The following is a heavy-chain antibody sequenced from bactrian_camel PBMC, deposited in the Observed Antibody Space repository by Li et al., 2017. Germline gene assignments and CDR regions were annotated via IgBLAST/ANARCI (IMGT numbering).Heavy chain of an antibody. D-gene: IGHD3*01. CDR2: IDSDRIA. CDR1: GFTFSSYA. Sequence: VQLVESGGGSVQAGGSLRLSCAASGFTFSSYAMSWVRQAPGKEREGVAAIDSDRIASYADSVKGRFTVSRDNANNTVNLMMNSLKPEDTAIYYCGAPRCYGWPPQPDDFEYRGQGTQVTVS. J-gene: IGHJ4*01. V-gene: IGHV3S10*01. CDR3: GAPRCYGWPPQPDDFEY.